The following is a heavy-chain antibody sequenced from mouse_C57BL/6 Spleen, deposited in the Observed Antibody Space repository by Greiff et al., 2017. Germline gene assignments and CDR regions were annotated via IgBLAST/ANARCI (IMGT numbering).Heavy chain of an antibody. J-gene: IGHJ2*01. CDR1: GYTFTSYG. Sequence: VKLVESGAELARPGASVKLSCKASGYTFTSYGISWVKQRTGQGLEWIGEIYPRSGNTYYNEKFKGKATLTADKSSSTAYMELRSLTSEDSAVYFCAHLTTVVAKDYFDYWGQGTTLTVSS. CDR2: IYPRSGNT. CDR3: AHLTTVVAKDYFDY. V-gene: IGHV1-81*01. D-gene: IGHD1-1*01.